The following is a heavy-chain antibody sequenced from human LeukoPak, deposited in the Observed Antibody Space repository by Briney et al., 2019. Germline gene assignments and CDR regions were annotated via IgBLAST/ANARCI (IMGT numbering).Heavy chain of an antibody. D-gene: IGHD4-11*01. CDR1: GYTFSSYG. Sequence: PGRSLRLSCAASGYTFSSYGMHWGRQAPGKGLEWVAVIWYDGSNKYDADSVKGRFTISRDNSKNTLYLQMNSLRAEDTAVYYCAREYSNSPDYWGQGTLVTVSS. J-gene: IGHJ4*02. CDR3: AREYSNSPDY. V-gene: IGHV3-33*01. CDR2: IWYDGSNK.